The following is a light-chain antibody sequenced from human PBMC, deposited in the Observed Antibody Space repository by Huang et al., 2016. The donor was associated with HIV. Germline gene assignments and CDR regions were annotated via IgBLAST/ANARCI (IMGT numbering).Light chain of an antibody. CDR2: GAS. J-gene: IGKJ4*01. CDR1: QSVCGK. V-gene: IGKV3-15*01. CDR3: QQYDTWPPLT. Sequence: ILLTQFPATLSVSPGQSVTLSCRASQSVCGKLAWYQQRPGQAPRLLIYGASTRVPTIPDRFRGSGSGTEFTLTISSLQSEDFAVYYCQQYDTWPPLTFGGGTKV.